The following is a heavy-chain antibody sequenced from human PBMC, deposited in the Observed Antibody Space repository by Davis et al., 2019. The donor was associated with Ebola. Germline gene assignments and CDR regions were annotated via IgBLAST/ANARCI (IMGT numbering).Heavy chain of an antibody. Sequence: GGSLRLSCAASGFTFISYAMHWVRQAPGKGLEWVAVISYDGSNKYYADSVKGRFTISRDNSKNTLYLQMNSLRAEDTAVYYCARGYSSSWYWSWFDPWGQGTLVTVSS. CDR2: ISYDGSNK. J-gene: IGHJ5*02. CDR3: ARGYSSSWYWSWFDP. V-gene: IGHV3-30*04. D-gene: IGHD6-13*01. CDR1: GFTFISYA.